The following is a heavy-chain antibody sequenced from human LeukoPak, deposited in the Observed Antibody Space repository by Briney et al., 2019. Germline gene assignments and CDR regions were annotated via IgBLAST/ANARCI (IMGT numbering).Heavy chain of an antibody. CDR1: GGSISSGGYY. J-gene: IGHJ4*02. V-gene: IGHV4-31*03. D-gene: IGHD2/OR15-2a*01. Sequence: SETLSLTCTVSGGSISSGGYYWSWIRQHPGKGVEWIGYIYYSGSTYYNPSLKSRVTISVDTSKNQFSLNLSSVTAADTAVCYCVRHDRIIASPLVWGQGTLVTVSS. CDR3: VRHDRIIASPLV. CDR2: IYYSGST.